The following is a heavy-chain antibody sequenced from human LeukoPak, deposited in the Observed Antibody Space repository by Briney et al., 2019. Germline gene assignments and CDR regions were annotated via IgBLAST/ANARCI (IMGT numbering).Heavy chain of an antibody. CDR1: GGSFSGYD. CDR3: ARGGYSRAWYGY. CDR2: INRSGGT. J-gene: IGHJ4*02. V-gene: IGHV4-34*01. D-gene: IGHD6-19*01. Sequence: PSETLCLTCVVYGGSFSGYDWSWVRQPPGKGLEWIGEINRSGGTNYNPSLKSRVTISVNTSKTQLSLKLSSVTAAGPAVYYCARGGYSRAWYGYWGRGTLVTVSS.